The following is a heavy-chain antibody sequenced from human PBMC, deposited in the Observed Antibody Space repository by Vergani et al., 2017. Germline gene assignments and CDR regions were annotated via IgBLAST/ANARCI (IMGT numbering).Heavy chain of an antibody. Sequence: QVQLQESGPGLVKPSQTLSLTCAVYGGSFSGYYWSWIRQPPGKGLEWIGEINHSGSTNYNPSLKSRVTISVDTSKNQFSLNLSSVTAADTAVYYCARGARYCSSTSCSNWFDPWGQGTLVTVSS. CDR2: INHSGST. V-gene: IGHV4-34*09. CDR3: ARGARYCSSTSCSNWFDP. J-gene: IGHJ5*02. CDR1: GGSFSGYY. D-gene: IGHD2-2*01.